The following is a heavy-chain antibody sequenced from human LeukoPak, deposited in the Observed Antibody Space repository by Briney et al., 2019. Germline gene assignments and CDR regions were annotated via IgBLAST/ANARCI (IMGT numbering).Heavy chain of an antibody. V-gene: IGHV3-74*01. Sequence: PGGSLRLSCAASGFTFGSYWMHWVRQAPGKGLVWVSRINSDGSSTSYADSVKGRFTISRDNAKNTLYLQMNSLRAEDTAVYYCARIPDSSGWYSGDYWGQGTLVTVSS. CDR1: GFTFGSYW. D-gene: IGHD6-19*01. CDR2: INSDGSST. J-gene: IGHJ4*02. CDR3: ARIPDSSGWYSGDY.